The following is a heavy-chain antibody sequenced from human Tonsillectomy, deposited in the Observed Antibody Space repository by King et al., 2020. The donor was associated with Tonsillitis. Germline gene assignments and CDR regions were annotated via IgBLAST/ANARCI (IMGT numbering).Heavy chain of an antibody. CDR1: GFTFDDYA. J-gene: IGHJ4*02. D-gene: IGHD6-19*01. CDR2: ISWNSGSI. Sequence: VQLVESGGGLVQPGRSLRLSCAASGFTFDDYAMHWVRQAPGKGLEWVSGISWNSGSIGYADSVKGRFTISRDNAKNSLYLQMNSLRAEDTALYYCAKDNAPAVAGTRHLDYWGQGTLVTVSS. CDR3: AKDNAPAVAGTRHLDY. V-gene: IGHV3-9*01.